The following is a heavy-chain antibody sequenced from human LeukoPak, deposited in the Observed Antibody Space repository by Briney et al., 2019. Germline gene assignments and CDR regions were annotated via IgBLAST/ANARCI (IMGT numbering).Heavy chain of an antibody. CDR3: ARHGGESIVAMILHAFDI. CDR2: IYYSGST. Sequence: SDTLSLTCTVSGGSISSYSWSWIRQPTGKGLEWIGSIYYSGSTNYNPSLKSRVTMSVDTSKNQFSLKLSSVTAADTAVYYCARHGGESIVAMILHAFDIWGQGTMVTVSS. J-gene: IGHJ3*02. V-gene: IGHV4-59*08. CDR1: GGSISSYS. D-gene: IGHD5-12*01.